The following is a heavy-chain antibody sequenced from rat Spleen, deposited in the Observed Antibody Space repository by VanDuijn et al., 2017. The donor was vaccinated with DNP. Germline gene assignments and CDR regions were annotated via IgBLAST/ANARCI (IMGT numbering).Heavy chain of an antibody. Sequence: EVQLVESGGDLVQPGRSLKLSCVASGFTFNNYWMTWIRQVPGKGLEWVASITGSGASTYYPDSVKGRFTISRDNAKNTLYLQMNSLRSEDTATYYGTREAMMYYFDYWGQGVMVTVSS. CDR1: GFTFNNYW. V-gene: IGHV5-31*01. CDR2: ITGSGAST. D-gene: IGHD1-12*01. J-gene: IGHJ2*01. CDR3: TREAMMYYFDY.